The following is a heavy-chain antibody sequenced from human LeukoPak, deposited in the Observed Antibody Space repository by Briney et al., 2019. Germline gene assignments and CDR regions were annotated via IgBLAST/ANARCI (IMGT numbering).Heavy chain of an antibody. CDR3: ARDAAYSSSWYEIFDWFDP. J-gene: IGHJ5*02. CDR2: IKQDGSEK. D-gene: IGHD6-13*01. Sequence: GGSLRLSCAASGFTFSSYWMSWVRQASGKGLEWVANIKQDGSEKYYVDSVKGRFTISRDNAKNSLYLQMNSLRAEDTAVYYCARDAAYSSSWYEIFDWFDPWGQGTLVTVSS. CDR1: GFTFSSYW. V-gene: IGHV3-7*01.